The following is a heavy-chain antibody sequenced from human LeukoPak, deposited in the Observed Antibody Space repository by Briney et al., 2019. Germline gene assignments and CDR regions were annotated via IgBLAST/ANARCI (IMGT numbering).Heavy chain of an antibody. D-gene: IGHD3-10*01. V-gene: IGHV3-23*01. J-gene: IGHJ4*02. Sequence: GGSLRLSCAASGFTFSNHGMNWVRQAPGKGLEWVSGISPRGDIKYYADFVKGRFTISRDNSKKTLYLELSSLTGEDTAVYYCAKDDAWIRFGEWSQGTLVTVSS. CDR2: ISPRGDIK. CDR1: GFTFSNHG. CDR3: AKDDAWIRFGE.